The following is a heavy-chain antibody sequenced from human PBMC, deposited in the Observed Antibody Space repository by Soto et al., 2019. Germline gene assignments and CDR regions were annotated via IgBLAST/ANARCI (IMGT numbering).Heavy chain of an antibody. D-gene: IGHD3-22*01. CDR2: INHSGST. CDR3: VRVPTRVFYDSSGRDGFDY. CDR1: GGSFSGYY. V-gene: IGHV4-34*01. Sequence: PSATLSLTCAVYGGSFSGYYWSWIRQPPGRGLEWMGEINHSGSTNYNPCLKSRVTISVDTPKNQFSLKLSSVTAADTAVYYCVRVPTRVFYDSSGRDGFDYWGQGTLVTVS. J-gene: IGHJ4*02.